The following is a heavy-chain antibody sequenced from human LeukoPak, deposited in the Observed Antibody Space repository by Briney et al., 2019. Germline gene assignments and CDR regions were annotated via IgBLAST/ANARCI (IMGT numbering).Heavy chain of an antibody. CDR3: ARDYPAGIVVVVAATRKKRWFDP. CDR1: GGSISSSNW. V-gene: IGHV4-4*02. D-gene: IGHD2-15*01. J-gene: IGHJ5*02. CDR2: IYHSGST. Sequence: PSETLSLTCAVSGGSISSSNWWSWVRQPPGKGLEWIGEIYHSGSTNYNPSLKSRVTISVDKSKNQFSLKLSSVTAADTAVYYCARDYPAGIVVVVAATRKKRWFDPWGQGTLVTVSS.